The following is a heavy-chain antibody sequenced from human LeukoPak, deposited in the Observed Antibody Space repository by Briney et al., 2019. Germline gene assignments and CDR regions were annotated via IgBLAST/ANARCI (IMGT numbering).Heavy chain of an antibody. J-gene: IGHJ4*02. V-gene: IGHV4-39*01. Sequence: PSETLSLTCTVSSGSIGSDALYWGWIRQSPGKGLEWIGSVHYTRSYSGTTYYNPSLESRVTVSTDRSKTLCSLKLTSVTAADTAVYYCVAEEYGTVSYYKSAFWGKGALVTVSS. CDR2: VHYTRSYSGTT. CDR3: VAEEYGTVSYYKSAF. CDR1: SGSIGSDALY. D-gene: IGHD3-10*01.